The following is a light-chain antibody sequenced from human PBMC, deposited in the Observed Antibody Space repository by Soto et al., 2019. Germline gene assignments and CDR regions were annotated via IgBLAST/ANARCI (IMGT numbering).Light chain of an antibody. CDR3: CAYTARTTLSWV. CDR1: SSDIGGYNY. V-gene: IGLV2-14*03. J-gene: IGLJ3*02. Sequence: QSVLTQPTSVSGSPGQSITICCTGVSSDIGGYNYVSWYQQHPGNVPRLIIYDVDNRPLGISNRFSGSQSGNTASLSISGLQAEDEADYYCCAYTARTTLSWVFGGGTKLTVL. CDR2: DVD.